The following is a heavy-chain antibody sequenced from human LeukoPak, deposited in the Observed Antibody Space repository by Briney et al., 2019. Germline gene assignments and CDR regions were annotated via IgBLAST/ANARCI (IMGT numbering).Heavy chain of an antibody. CDR2: ISGSGGST. CDR3: AKVRHDWNDAKPRYYYYAMAD. J-gene: IGHJ6*02. CDR1: GFTFSSYA. Sequence: QPGGSLRLSCAASGFTFSSYAMSWVRQAPGKGLEWVSAISGSGGSTYYADSVKGRFSISRDTSKYTLYLEMNSLRAEDTAVYYCAKVRHDWNDAKPRYYYYAMADWGQGTTVTVSS. V-gene: IGHV3-23*01. D-gene: IGHD1-1*01.